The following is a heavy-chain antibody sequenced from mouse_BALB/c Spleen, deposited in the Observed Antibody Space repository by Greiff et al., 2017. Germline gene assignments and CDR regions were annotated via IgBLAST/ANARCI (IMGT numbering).Heavy chain of an antibody. D-gene: IGHD1-1*01. CDR3: ARAYYYGSSPGAMDY. CDR1: GYSFTGYY. CDR2: INPYNGAT. V-gene: IGHV1-31*01. Sequence: VQLQQSGPELVQPGASVKISCKASGYSFTGYYMHWVKQSHVKSLEWIGRINPYNGATSYNQNFKDKASLTVDKSSSTAYMELHSLTSEDSAVYYCARAYYYGSSPGAMDYWGQGTSVTVSS. J-gene: IGHJ4*01.